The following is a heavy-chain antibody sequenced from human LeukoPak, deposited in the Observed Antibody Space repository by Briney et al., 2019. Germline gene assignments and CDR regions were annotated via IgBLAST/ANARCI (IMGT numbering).Heavy chain of an antibody. CDR2: IKSDGRDI. CDR3: ARGRAYMDV. V-gene: IGHV3-74*01. J-gene: IGHJ6*04. Sequence: QPWGSLTLYCAASGLTFSSYWMHWVGQAPGKGLVWVSRIKSDGRDIAYAASVKGRYTISRDNTKNSLYLQMNSLRDEDTAVYYCARGRAYMDVWGKRATVSVSS. CDR1: GLTFSSYW.